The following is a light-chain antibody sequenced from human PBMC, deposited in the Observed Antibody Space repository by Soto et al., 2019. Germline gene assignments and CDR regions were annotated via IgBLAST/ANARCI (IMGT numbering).Light chain of an antibody. CDR1: QSISYF. Sequence: DIQMTQSPSTLSASVGDRVTIACRASQSISYFLAWYQQRPGKAPQLLIYDASTLLRGVPSRFSGSGFGPEFTLTISSLQPDDFAAYYCQQCNRYSSCTFGQGTKVQIK. V-gene: IGKV1-5*01. J-gene: IGKJ1*01. CDR3: QQCNRYSSCT. CDR2: DAS.